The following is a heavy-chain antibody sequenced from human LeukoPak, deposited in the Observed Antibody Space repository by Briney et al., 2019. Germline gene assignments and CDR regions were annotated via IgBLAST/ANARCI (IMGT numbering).Heavy chain of an antibody. V-gene: IGHV3-74*01. Sequence: GGSLRLSCAASGFTSSSYIMNWVRQDPGKGLVWVSFINPDGSTTNYADSVKGRFTISRGNAKNALYLQMNSLRAEDTAVYYCAKDLHYGSADYWGQGTLVTVSS. CDR2: INPDGSTT. D-gene: IGHD3-10*01. J-gene: IGHJ4*02. CDR1: GFTSSSYI. CDR3: AKDLHYGSADY.